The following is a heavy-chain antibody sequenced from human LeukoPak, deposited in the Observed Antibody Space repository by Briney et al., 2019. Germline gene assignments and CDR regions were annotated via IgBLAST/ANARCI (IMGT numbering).Heavy chain of an antibody. Sequence: GASVKVSCKASGYTFTSYGISWVRQAPGQGLEWMGWISAYNGNTNYAQKLQGRVTMTTDTSTSTAYMALRSLRSDDTAVYYCARFFWSGYYYYYYMDVWGKGTTVTVSS. CDR3: ARFFWSGYYYYYYMDV. CDR1: GYTFTSYG. J-gene: IGHJ6*03. V-gene: IGHV1-18*01. D-gene: IGHD3-3*01. CDR2: ISAYNGNT.